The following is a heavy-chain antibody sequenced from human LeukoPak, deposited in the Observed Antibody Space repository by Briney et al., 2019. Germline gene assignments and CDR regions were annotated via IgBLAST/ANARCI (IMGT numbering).Heavy chain of an antibody. CDR2: ITGSGGST. D-gene: IGHD3-10*01. Sequence: GGSLRLSCAASGFTFSSYAMSWVRQAPGKGLEWVSAITGSGGSTYYADSVRGRFTISRDNSKNTLYLQMNSLRAEDTAVYYCAKPGGDGSGSYRLNWFDPWGQGTLVTVSS. V-gene: IGHV3-23*01. CDR3: AKPGGDGSGSYRLNWFDP. J-gene: IGHJ5*02. CDR1: GFTFSSYA.